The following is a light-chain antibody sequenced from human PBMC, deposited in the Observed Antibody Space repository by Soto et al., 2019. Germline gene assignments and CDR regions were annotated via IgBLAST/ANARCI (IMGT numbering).Light chain of an antibody. CDR3: QQYGSSRT. V-gene: IGKV3-20*01. CDR1: QSVSSSY. CDR2: GAS. Sequence: EIVLTQSPGTLSLSPGERATLSCRASQSVSSSYLAWYQQKPGQAPRLLIYGASSRATGIPDRFSGSGSGTYFTLTISRLEPEEFAVYYCQQYGSSRTFGQGTKLEIK. J-gene: IGKJ2*01.